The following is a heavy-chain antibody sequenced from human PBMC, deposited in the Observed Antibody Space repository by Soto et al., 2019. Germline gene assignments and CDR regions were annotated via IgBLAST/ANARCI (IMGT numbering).Heavy chain of an antibody. Sequence: GGSLRLSCAASGCTFNSYGIHWVRQAPGKGLEWVAVISGSGDSTYYADSVKGRFTISRDNSKNTLYLQMNSLRAEDTAVYYCAKNWAPLFDYWGQGTLVTVSS. CDR1: GCTFNSYG. D-gene: IGHD7-27*01. CDR3: AKNWAPLFDY. V-gene: IGHV3-23*01. CDR2: ISGSGDST. J-gene: IGHJ4*02.